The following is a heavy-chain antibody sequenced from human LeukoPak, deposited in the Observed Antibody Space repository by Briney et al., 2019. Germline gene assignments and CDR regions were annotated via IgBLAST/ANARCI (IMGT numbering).Heavy chain of an antibody. Sequence: SGTLSLTCAVSGGSISSSNWWSWVRQPPGKGLEWIGEIYHSGSTNYNPSLKSRVTISVDKSKNQFSLKLSSVTAADTAVYYCARASGGNSDWYFDLWGRGTLVTVSP. CDR1: GGSISSSNW. J-gene: IGHJ2*01. CDR3: ARASGGNSDWYFDL. D-gene: IGHD4-23*01. V-gene: IGHV4-4*02. CDR2: IYHSGST.